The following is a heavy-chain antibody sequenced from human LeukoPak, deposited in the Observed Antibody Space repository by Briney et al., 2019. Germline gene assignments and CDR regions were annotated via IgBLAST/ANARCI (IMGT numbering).Heavy chain of an antibody. CDR3: ATEGGQWLATMISHAYFDY. V-gene: IGHV1-69*05. CDR1: GGTFSSYA. CDR2: IIPIFGTA. J-gene: IGHJ4*02. Sequence: GSSVKVSCKASGGTFSSYAISWVRQAPGQGLEWMGRIIPIFGTANYAQKFQGRLTITTDESTSTAYMELSSLRSEDTAVYYCATEGGQWLATMISHAYFDYWGQGTLVTVSS. D-gene: IGHD6-19*01.